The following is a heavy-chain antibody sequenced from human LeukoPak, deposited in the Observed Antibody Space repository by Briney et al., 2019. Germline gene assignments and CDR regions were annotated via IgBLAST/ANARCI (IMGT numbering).Heavy chain of an antibody. CDR3: AKCSAYYFDSSLSDYFDY. CDR1: GFTFSSYA. D-gene: IGHD3-22*01. J-gene: IGHJ4*02. Sequence: GGSLRLSCAASGFTFSSYAMSWVRQAPGKGLEWVSAISGSGGSTYYADSVKGRFTISKDNSKNTLYLQMNSLRAEDTAVYYCAKCSAYYFDSSLSDYFDYWGQGTLVTVSS. CDR2: ISGSGGST. V-gene: IGHV3-23*01.